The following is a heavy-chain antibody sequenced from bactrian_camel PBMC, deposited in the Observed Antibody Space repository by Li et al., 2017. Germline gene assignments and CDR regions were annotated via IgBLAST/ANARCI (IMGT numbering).Heavy chain of an antibody. V-gene: IGHV3S1*01. CDR1: EYIYSDRC. D-gene: IGHD5*01. CDR3: AADGRYWGEAWREAPRWSY. CDR2: VYTGAGST. J-gene: IGHJ4*01. Sequence: HVQLVESGGGSVQAGGSLRVSCAASEYIYSDRCMAWFRRAPGKEREGVAAVYTGAGSTYYADSVKDRFTISQDNAKKTVYLQMNSLKAEDTAMYFCAADGRYWGEAWREAPRWSYWGQGTQVTVS.